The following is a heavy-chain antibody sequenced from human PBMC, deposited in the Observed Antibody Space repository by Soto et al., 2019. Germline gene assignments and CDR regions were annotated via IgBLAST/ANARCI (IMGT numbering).Heavy chain of an antibody. D-gene: IGHD3-10*01. J-gene: IGHJ4*02. V-gene: IGHV3-7*03. CDR2: IKQDGSEK. Sequence: WGSPGLSCAASVFTLSSSVIAGSRQDPGKGLEWVANIKQDGSEKYYVDSVKGRFTISRDNAKNSLFLQMNSLRSDDTAVYYCTRGWLTRRGEDYWGQGTLVTVSS. CDR1: VFTLSSSV. CDR3: TRGWLTRRGEDY.